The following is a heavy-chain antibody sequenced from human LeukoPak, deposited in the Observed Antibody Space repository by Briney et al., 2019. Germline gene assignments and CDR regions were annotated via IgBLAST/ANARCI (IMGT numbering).Heavy chain of an antibody. CDR1: GYTFTSYD. V-gene: IGHV1-8*01. CDR3: ARGTWGDGYSSSWYRY. D-gene: IGHD6-13*01. J-gene: IGHJ4*02. CDR2: MNPNSGNT. Sequence: ASVKVSCKASGYTFTSYDINWVRQATGQGLEWMGWMNPNSGNTGYAQKFQGRVTMIRNTSISTAYMELSSLRSEDTAVYYCARGTWGDGYSSSWYRYWGQGTLVTVSS.